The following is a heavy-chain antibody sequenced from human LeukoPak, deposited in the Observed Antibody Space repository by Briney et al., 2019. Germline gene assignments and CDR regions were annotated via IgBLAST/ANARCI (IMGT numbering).Heavy chain of an antibody. D-gene: IGHD3-10*01. CDR3: ARGNKWGSGSYAFDI. J-gene: IGHJ3*02. V-gene: IGHV1-69*13. CDR1: GYTFTRYG. Sequence: GASVKVSCKTSGYTFTRYGISWVRQAPGQGLEWMGGIIPIFGTANYAQKSQGRVTITADESTSTAYMELSSLRSEDTAVYYCARGNKWGSGSYAFDIWGQGTMVTVSS. CDR2: IIPIFGTA.